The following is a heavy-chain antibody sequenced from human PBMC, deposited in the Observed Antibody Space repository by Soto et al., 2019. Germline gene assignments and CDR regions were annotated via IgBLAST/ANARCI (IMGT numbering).Heavy chain of an antibody. CDR2: IYPGDSDA. CDR1: GYNFATYW. D-gene: IGHD4-17*01. J-gene: IGHJ5*02. CDR3: ARHGFYGDYASNYFDP. Sequence: GESLKISCKASGYNFATYWIAWVRQMPGKGLEYMGIIYPGDSDARYSPSFQGQVTFSADKSISTAYLQWSSLTASDTAIYYCARHGFYGDYASNYFDPWGQGALVTVSS. V-gene: IGHV5-51*01.